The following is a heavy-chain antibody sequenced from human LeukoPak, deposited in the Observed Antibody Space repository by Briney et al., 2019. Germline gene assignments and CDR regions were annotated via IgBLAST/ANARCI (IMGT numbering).Heavy chain of an antibody. CDR2: IYTSGST. Sequence: PSETLSLTCTVSGGSISSGSYYWSWIRQPAGKGLEWIGRIYTSGSTNYNPSLNSRVTISVDTSNNQFSLKLSSVTAADTAVYYCARHGGSGLDWFDPWGQGTLVTVSS. CDR3: ARHGGSGLDWFDP. V-gene: IGHV4-61*02. D-gene: IGHD3-10*01. J-gene: IGHJ5*02. CDR1: GGSISSGSYY.